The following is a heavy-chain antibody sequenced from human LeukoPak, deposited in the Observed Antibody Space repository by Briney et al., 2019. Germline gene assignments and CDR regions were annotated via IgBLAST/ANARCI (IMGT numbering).Heavy chain of an antibody. Sequence: ETSETLSLTCTVSGGSISSYYWGWIRQPPGKGLEWIGSIYHSGSTYYNPSLKSRVTISVDTSKNQFSLKLSSVTAADTAVYYCARTWVGSSWYGDWGQGTLVTVS. CDR3: ARTWVGSSWYGD. J-gene: IGHJ4*02. CDR1: GGSISSYY. V-gene: IGHV4-38-2*02. D-gene: IGHD6-13*01. CDR2: IYHSGST.